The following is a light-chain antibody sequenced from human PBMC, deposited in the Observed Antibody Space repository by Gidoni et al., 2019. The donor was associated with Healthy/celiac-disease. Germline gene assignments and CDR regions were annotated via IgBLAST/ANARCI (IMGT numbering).Light chain of an antibody. CDR3: CSYAGSYTFGV. CDR1: SSDVGGYNY. Sequence: QSALTQPRSVSGSPGQSVTISCTGTSSDVGGYNYVAWYQQHPGKAPKLMIYDVSKRPSGVPDRFSGSESGNTASLTISGLQAEDEADYYCCSYAGSYTFGVFGTGTKVTVL. J-gene: IGLJ1*01. CDR2: DVS. V-gene: IGLV2-11*01.